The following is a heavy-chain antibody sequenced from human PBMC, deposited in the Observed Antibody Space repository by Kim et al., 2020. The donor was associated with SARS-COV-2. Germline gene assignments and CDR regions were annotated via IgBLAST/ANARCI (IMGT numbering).Heavy chain of an antibody. V-gene: IGHV3-23*01. CDR1: GFTFGSYA. Sequence: GGSLRLSCAASGFTFGSYAMSWVRQAPGKGLEWVSAISGSGGSTYYADSVKGRFTISRDNSKNTLYLQMNSLRTEDTAVYYCAKGVITGTTIIPLRSYFDYWGQGTLVTVSS. D-gene: IGHD1-7*01. CDR2: ISGSGGST. J-gene: IGHJ4*02. CDR3: AKGVITGTTIIPLRSYFDY.